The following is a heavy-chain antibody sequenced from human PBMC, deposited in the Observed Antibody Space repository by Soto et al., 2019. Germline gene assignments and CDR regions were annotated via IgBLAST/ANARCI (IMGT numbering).Heavy chain of an antibody. V-gene: IGHV3-23*01. J-gene: IGHJ4*02. CDR1: GFTFSGYA. CDR2: ISGSGGST. D-gene: IGHD6-6*01. Sequence: EVQLLESGGGLVQPGGSLRLSCAASGFTFSGYAMSWVRQAPGKGLEWVSTISGSGGSTYYADSVKGRFTISRDNSKNTLYLQMNSLRAEDTAVYYCAKTGSVAARQSDYWGQGTLVAVSS. CDR3: AKTGSVAARQSDY.